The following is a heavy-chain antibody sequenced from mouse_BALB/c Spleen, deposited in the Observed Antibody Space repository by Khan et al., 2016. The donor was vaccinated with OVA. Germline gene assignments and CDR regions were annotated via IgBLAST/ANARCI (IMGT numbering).Heavy chain of an antibody. J-gene: IGHJ4*01. CDR3: ASQGAARGGFYYAMDY. Sequence: EVELVESGGDLVKPGGSLKLSCAASGFTFSTYGMSWVRQTPDKRLEWVATISSGDIYTYYPDSVKGRFTISRDSAKNTLYLRMSSLKSEDTAMYYCASQGAARGGFYYAMDYWGQGTSVTVSS. D-gene: IGHD3-3*01. V-gene: IGHV5-6*01. CDR2: ISSGDIYT. CDR1: GFTFSTYG.